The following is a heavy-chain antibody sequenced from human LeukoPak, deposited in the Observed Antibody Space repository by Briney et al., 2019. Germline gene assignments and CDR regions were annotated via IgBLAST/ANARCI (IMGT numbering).Heavy chain of an antibody. D-gene: IGHD3-22*01. CDR3: ASILNPNYFDTSGYYDY. V-gene: IGHV4-4*02. J-gene: IGHJ4*02. CDR2: MYHGGNT. Sequence: SETLSLTCDVSGGSISSSNWWSWVRQPPGKGLEWIGEMYHGGNTNYNPSLKSRVTISVDKSKNQFSLKLSSVTAADTAVYYCASILNPNYFDTSGYYDYWGQGTLVTVSS. CDR1: GGSISSSNW.